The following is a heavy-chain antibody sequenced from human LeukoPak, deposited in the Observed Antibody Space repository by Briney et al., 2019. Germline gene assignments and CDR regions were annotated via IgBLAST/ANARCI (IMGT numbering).Heavy chain of an antibody. D-gene: IGHD3-22*01. J-gene: IGHJ4*02. V-gene: IGHV3-23*01. CDR1: GFTFSSYA. CDR2: ISGSGGST. CDR3: AKGDYDSSGYYDY. Sequence: GGSLRLSCAASGFTFSSYAMSWVRQAPGKGLEWVSAISGSGGSTYYADSVKGRFTISRDNSKNTLYLQMNSLRAEDTAVYHCAKGDYDSSGYYDYWGQGTLVTVSS.